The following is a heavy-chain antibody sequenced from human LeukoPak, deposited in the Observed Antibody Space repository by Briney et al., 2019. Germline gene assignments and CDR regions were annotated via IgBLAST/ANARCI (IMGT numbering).Heavy chain of an antibody. J-gene: IGHJ4*02. V-gene: IGHV3-48*03. CDR3: ATWYAADH. CDR2: ISSSGTTI. Sequence: PGGSLRLSCAASGFTFSSYEMNWVRQAPGKGLEWISYISSSGTTIYYADSVKGRFTISRDNAKNSLYLQMNSLRAEDTAVYCCATWYAADHWGQGTLVTVSS. D-gene: IGHD6-13*01. CDR1: GFTFSSYE.